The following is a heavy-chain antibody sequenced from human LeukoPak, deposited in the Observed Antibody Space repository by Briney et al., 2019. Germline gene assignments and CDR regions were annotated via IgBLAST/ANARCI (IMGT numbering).Heavy chain of an antibody. J-gene: IGHJ4*02. CDR3: ASWSYYDSSGYYPDY. V-gene: IGHV3-48*04. CDR2: ISSSSSTI. D-gene: IGHD3-22*01. CDR1: GFTFSSYS. Sequence: GRSLRLSCAASGFTFSSYSMNWVRQAPGKGLEWVSYISSSSSTIYYADSVKGRFTISRDNAKNSLYLQMNSLRAEDTAVYYCASWSYYDSSGYYPDYWGQGTLVTVSS.